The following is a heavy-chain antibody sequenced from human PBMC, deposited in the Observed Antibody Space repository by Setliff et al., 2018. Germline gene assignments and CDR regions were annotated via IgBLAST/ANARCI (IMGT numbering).Heavy chain of an antibody. J-gene: IGHJ3*01. CDR3: ARWGSAIAFDL. V-gene: IGHV4-31*01. CDR2: ISRSGAT. Sequence: PSETLSLTCTVSGDSILSPTYTWTWIRQLPGKGLEWIGYISRSGATSYNWSLKRQITISLDTSKNQFFLNLTSVTAADTATYYCARWGSAIAFDLWGQGKLVTVSS. CDR1: GDSILSPTYT. D-gene: IGHD3-16*01.